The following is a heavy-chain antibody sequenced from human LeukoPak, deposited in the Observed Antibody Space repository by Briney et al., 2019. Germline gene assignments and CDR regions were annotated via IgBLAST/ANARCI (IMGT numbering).Heavy chain of an antibody. Sequence: PGGSLRLSCAASGFTFDDYAMHWVRQAPGKGLEWVSGISSSSSYIYYADSVKGRFTISRDNAKNSLYLQMNSLRAEDTAVYYCARDGIDMDVWGKGTTVTISS. D-gene: IGHD1-26*01. CDR1: GFTFDDYA. J-gene: IGHJ6*04. V-gene: IGHV3-21*04. CDR3: ARDGIDMDV. CDR2: ISSSSSYI.